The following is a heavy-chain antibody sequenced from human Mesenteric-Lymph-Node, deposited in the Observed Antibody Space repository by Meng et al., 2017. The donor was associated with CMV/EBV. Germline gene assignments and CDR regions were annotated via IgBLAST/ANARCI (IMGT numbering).Heavy chain of an antibody. CDR2: ISYDGSNK. CDR1: GFTFSSYA. J-gene: IGHJ4*02. Sequence: GESLKISCAASGFTFSSYAMHWVRQAPGKGLEWVAVISYDGSNKYYADSVKGRFTISRDNSKNTLYLQMNSLRAEDTAVYYCARDPLDYWGQGTLATVSS. V-gene: IGHV3-30*04. CDR3: ARDPLDY.